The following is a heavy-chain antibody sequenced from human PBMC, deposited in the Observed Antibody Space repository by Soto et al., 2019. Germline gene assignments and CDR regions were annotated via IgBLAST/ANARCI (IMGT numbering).Heavy chain of an antibody. V-gene: IGHV4-61*01. CDR1: GGSVSSGSDY. J-gene: IGHJ4*02. D-gene: IGHD5-18*01. CDR3: ARGLQLWTLDY. Sequence: PSETLSLTCTVSGGSVSSGSDYWSWIRQPPGKGLEWIGYIYYRGSTNYNPSLKSRVTISLDASKNQFSLKLSSVTAGDTAVYYCARGLQLWTLDYWGQGTLVTVSS. CDR2: IYYRGST.